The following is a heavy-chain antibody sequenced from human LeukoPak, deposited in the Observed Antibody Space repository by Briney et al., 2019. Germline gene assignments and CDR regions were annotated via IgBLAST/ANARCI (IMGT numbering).Heavy chain of an antibody. CDR3: ARRGWTGGYTYAAFDI. Sequence: SGTLSLTCTVSGGSFSSSTHFWGWIRQPPGKGLEWIGSISYGGSAYYNPSLKSRVTISVDTSKNQFSLKLTSVSAADTAMYYCARRGWTGGYTYAAFDIWGQGTMVTVSS. D-gene: IGHD5-18*01. CDR2: ISYGGSA. J-gene: IGHJ3*02. V-gene: IGHV4-39*01. CDR1: GGSFSSSTHF.